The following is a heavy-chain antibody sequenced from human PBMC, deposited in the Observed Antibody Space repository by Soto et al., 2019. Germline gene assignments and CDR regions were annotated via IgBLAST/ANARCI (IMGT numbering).Heavy chain of an antibody. Sequence: EVQLVETGGGLIQPGGSLRLSCAASGFTVSSNYMNWVRQAPGKGLEWLSIIYSDGTTYYADSVKGRFTISRDNFKNTLYLLMNNLRAEDTAVYYCAILSNWGQGTLVTVSS. CDR3: AILSN. CDR2: IYSDGTT. D-gene: IGHD6-6*01. J-gene: IGHJ4*02. V-gene: IGHV3-53*02. CDR1: GFTVSSNY.